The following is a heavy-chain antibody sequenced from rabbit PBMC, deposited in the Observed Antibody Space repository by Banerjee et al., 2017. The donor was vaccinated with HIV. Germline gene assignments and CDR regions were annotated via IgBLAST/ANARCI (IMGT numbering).Heavy chain of an antibody. CDR1: GIDFSSYG. CDR3: ARDLRYNVNNL. V-gene: IGHV1S45*01. J-gene: IGHJ6*01. CDR2: INSDIGST. Sequence: QEQLVESGGGLVTLGGSLKLSCKASGIDFSSYGISWVRQAPGKGLEWIAFINSDIGSTYYASWAKGRFTISKTSSTTVTLQMTSLTAADTATYFCARDLRYNVNNLWGPGTLVTVS. D-gene: IGHD7-1*01.